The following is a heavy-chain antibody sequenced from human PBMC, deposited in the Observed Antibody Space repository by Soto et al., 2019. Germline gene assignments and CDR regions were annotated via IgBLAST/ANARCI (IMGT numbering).Heavy chain of an antibody. CDR3: AREDPDVNIVNWDYYYYMDV. J-gene: IGHJ6*03. CDR2: IIPILGIA. D-gene: IGHD5-12*01. V-gene: IGHV1-69*08. Sequence: QVQLVQSGAEVKKPGSSVKVSCKASGGTFSSYTISWVRQAPGQGLEWMGRIIPILGIANYAQKFQGRVTITGEKSRSTAYRERSSLRSEDTAVYYCAREDPDVNIVNWDYYYYMDVWGKGTTVTVSS. CDR1: GGTFSSYT.